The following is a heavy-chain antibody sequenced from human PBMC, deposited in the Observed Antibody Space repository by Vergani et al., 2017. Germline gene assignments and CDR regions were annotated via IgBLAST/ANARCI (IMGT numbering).Heavy chain of an antibody. CDR1: GGSFSGYY. D-gene: IGHD3-22*01. J-gene: IGHJ4*02. V-gene: IGHV4-34*01. CDR3: ALTRSSGYFDY. Sequence: QVQLQQWGAGLLKPSETLSLTCAVYGGSFSGYYWSWIRQPPGKGLEWIGEINHSGSTNYNPSLKSRVTISVDTSKNQFSLKLSSVTAADTAVYYCALTRSSGYFDYWGQGTLVTVSS. CDR2: INHSGST.